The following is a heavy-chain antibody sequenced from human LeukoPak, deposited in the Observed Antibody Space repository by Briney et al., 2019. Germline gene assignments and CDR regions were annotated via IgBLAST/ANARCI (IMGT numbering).Heavy chain of an antibody. J-gene: IGHJ5*02. V-gene: IGHV6-1*01. CDR1: GDSVSSNSAA. CDR2: TYYRSKWYN. Sequence: SQTLSLTCAISGDSVSSNSAAWNWLRQSPSRGLEWLGKTYYRSKWYNDDAVSVKSRIPIYPDTSKNQFSLQLNSVTPEDTAVYYCARSYGGYVDWFDPWGQGTLVTVSS. CDR3: ARSYGGYVDWFDP. D-gene: IGHD5-12*01.